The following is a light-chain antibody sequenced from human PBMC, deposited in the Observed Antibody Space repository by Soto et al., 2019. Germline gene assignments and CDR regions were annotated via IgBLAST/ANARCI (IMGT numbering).Light chain of an antibody. CDR2: DAS. J-gene: IGKJ1*01. CDR1: QSISSS. Sequence: EIVLTQSPATLSLSPGERATLSCRASQSISSSSAWYQQKPGQAPRLLIYDASTRATGFPARFSGSGSGTDFTLTIGSLEPEDFAVYYCQQRSEWPRTFGQGTKVDIK. CDR3: QQRSEWPRT. V-gene: IGKV3-11*01.